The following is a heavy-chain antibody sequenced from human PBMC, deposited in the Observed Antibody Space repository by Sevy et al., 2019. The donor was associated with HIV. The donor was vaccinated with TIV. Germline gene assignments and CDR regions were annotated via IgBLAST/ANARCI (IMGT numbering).Heavy chain of an antibody. CDR3: ARDGARITMVQGVMAYYHGMDV. D-gene: IGHD3-10*01. CDR2: ITGSGSST. Sequence: GGSLRLSCAASGFTFNFYAMTWVRQAPGKGLEWVSSITGSGSSTYYADSVKGRFTISRDNSKNTLDLQMNSLRADDTAVYYCARDGARITMVQGVMAYYHGMDVWGQGTTVTVSS. J-gene: IGHJ6*02. V-gene: IGHV3-23*01. CDR1: GFTFNFYA.